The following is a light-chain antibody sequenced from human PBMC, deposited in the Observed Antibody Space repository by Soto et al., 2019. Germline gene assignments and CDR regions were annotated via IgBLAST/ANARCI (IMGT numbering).Light chain of an antibody. CDR3: AAWDDSLNGLV. CDR1: SSNIGSNT. V-gene: IGLV1-44*01. Sequence: QSVLNQPPSASGTPGQRVTISCSGSSSNIGSNTVNWYQQLPGTAPKLLIYSNNQRPSGVPDRFSGSKSGTSASLAISGLQSEDEADYYCAAWDDSLNGLVFGTGTKVTV. CDR2: SNN. J-gene: IGLJ1*01.